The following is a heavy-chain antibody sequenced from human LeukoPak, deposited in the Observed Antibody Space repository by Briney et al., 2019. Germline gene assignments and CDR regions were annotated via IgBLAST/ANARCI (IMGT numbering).Heavy chain of an antibody. V-gene: IGHV3-30*18. D-gene: IGHD5-12*01. CDR2: ISYDGSNE. CDR1: GFSFSSYG. Sequence: PGGSLRLSCAASGFSFSSYGMHWVRQAPGKGLEWVAVISYDGSNEYYADSVKGRFTISRDNSKNTLYLQMNSLRAEDTAVYYCAKGDSYGGYIGHDFWGQGTLVTVSS. J-gene: IGHJ4*02. CDR3: AKGDSYGGYIGHDF.